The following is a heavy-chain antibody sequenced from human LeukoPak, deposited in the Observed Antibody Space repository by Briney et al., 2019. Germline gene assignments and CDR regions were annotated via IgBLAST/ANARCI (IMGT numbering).Heavy chain of an antibody. J-gene: IGHJ1*01. V-gene: IGHV1-46*01. Sequence: ASVKVSCKASGYTFTSYYMHWVRQAPGQGLEWMGIINPSGGSTSYAQKFQGRVTMTRDTSTSTVYMELSSLRSEDTAVYYCASSVHQTSWFRESPKYCQHWGQGTLVTVSS. CDR2: INPSGGST. CDR3: ASSVHQTSWFRESPKYCQH. D-gene: IGHD3-10*01. CDR1: GYTFTSYY.